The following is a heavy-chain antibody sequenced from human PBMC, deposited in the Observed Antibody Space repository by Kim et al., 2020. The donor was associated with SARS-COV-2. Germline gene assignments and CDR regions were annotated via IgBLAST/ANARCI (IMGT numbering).Heavy chain of an antibody. Sequence: SETLSLTCTVSGGSISSGDYYWSWIRQPPGKGLEWIGYIYYSGSTNYNPSLKSRVTISVDTSKNQFSLKLSSVTAADTAVYYCVRVPLRLGDFVWGQGTLVTVSS. J-gene: IGHJ4*02. CDR2: IYYSGST. CDR1: GGSISSGDYY. V-gene: IGHV4-30-4*01. CDR3: VRVPLRLGDFV. D-gene: IGHD3-16*01.